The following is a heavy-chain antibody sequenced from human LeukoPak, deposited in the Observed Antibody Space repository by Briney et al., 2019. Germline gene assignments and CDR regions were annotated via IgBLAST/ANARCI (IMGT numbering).Heavy chain of an antibody. CDR2: IYPRDGST. CDR3: ARDQEGFDY. CDR1: GYTFTSNY. J-gene: IGHJ4*02. Sequence: ASVEVSCKASGYTFTSNYIHWVRQAPGQGLEWMGMIYPRDGSTSYAHKLQGRVTVTRDTSTSTVHMELSGLRSEDTAVYYCARDQEGFDYWGQGTLVTVSS. V-gene: IGHV1-46*01.